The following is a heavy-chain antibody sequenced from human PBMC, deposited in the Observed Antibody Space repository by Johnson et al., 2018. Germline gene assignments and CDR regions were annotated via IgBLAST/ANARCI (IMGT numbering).Heavy chain of an antibody. D-gene: IGHD6-13*01. CDR3: ARTVGAAAGSEYAYGMDV. CDR1: GGTFSSYA. Sequence: QVQLVESGAEVKKPGSSVKVSCKASGGTFSSYAISWVRQAPGQGLEWMGGIIPIFGTANYAQKFQGRVTITADESTSTAYMELSSLRSEDTAVYYCARTVGAAAGSEYAYGMDVWGQGTTVTVSS. CDR2: IIPIFGTA. J-gene: IGHJ6*02. V-gene: IGHV1-69*01.